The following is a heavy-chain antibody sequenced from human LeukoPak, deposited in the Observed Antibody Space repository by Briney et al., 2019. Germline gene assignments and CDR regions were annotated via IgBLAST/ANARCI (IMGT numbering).Heavy chain of an antibody. J-gene: IGHJ4*02. CDR1: GGSISSSSYY. Sequence: SETLSLTCTVSGGSISSSSYYWGWIRQPPGEGLEWIGSIYYSGSTYYNPSLKSRVTISVDTSKNQFSLKLSSVTAADTAVYYCARNNWNYVIDYWGQGTLVTVSS. CDR2: IYYSGST. D-gene: IGHD1-7*01. CDR3: ARNNWNYVIDY. V-gene: IGHV4-39*01.